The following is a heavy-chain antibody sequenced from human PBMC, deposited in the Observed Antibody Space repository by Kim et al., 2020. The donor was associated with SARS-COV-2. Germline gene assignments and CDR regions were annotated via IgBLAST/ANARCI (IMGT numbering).Heavy chain of an antibody. CDR1: GYTLTELS. Sequence: ASVKVSCKVSGYTLTELSMHWVRQAPGKGLEWMGGFDPEDGETIYAQKFQGRVTMTEDTSTDTAYMELSSLRSEDTAVYYCATYSNDFWSGYYLLVAGFYWGQGTLVTVSS. CDR2: FDPEDGET. CDR3: ATYSNDFWSGYYLLVAGFY. V-gene: IGHV1-24*01. D-gene: IGHD3-3*01. J-gene: IGHJ4*02.